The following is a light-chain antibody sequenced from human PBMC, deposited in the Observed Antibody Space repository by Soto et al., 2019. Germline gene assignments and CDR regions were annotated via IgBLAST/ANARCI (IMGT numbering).Light chain of an antibody. CDR2: DVS. J-gene: IGLJ2*01. CDR1: SSDLGTYNW. CDR3: SLYAGGDNVI. Sequence: QSALTQPPSASGSPGQSVAISCTGTSSDLGTYNWVSRYLQHPGKAPQLLIYDVSTRPSGVSNRFSGSKSGNTASLTISGLQAEDEADYYCSLYAGGDNVIFGGGTKLTVL. V-gene: IGLV2-8*01.